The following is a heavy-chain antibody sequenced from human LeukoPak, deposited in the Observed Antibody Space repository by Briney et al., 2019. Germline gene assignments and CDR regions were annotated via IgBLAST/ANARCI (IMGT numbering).Heavy chain of an antibody. CDR1: GFTFDDYG. CDR3: ARRGSGAGSYYYSDY. J-gene: IGHJ4*02. D-gene: IGHD3-10*01. Sequence: GGSLRLSCAASGFTFDDYGMSWVRQAPGKGLEWVSGINWNGGSTVYADSVKGRFTISRDNAKNSLYLQMNSLRAEDTALYYCARRGSGAGSYYYSDYWGQGTLVTVSS. CDR2: INWNGGST. V-gene: IGHV3-20*04.